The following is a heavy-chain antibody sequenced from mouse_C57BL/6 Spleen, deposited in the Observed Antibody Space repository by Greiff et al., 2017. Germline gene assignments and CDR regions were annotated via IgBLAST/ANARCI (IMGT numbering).Heavy chain of an antibody. Sequence: VQLQQSGAELVKPGASVKLSCKASGYTFTSYWMHWVKQRPGQGLEWIGMIHPNSGSTNYNEKFKSKATLTVDKSSSTAYMQLSSLTSEDSAVYYCARMPAQVPHWYFDVWGTGTTVTVAS. J-gene: IGHJ1*03. CDR3: ARMPAQVPHWYFDV. V-gene: IGHV1-64*01. CDR1: GYTFTSYW. D-gene: IGHD3-2*02. CDR2: IHPNSGST.